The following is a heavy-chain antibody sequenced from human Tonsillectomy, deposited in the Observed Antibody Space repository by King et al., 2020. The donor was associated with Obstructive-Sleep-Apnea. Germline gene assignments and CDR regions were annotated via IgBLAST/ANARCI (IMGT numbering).Heavy chain of an antibody. V-gene: IGHV4-39*07. D-gene: IGHD6-13*01. CDR1: GGSISSSSYY. J-gene: IGHJ4*02. CDR2: IYYSGST. Sequence: QLQESGPGLVKPSETLSLTCTVSGGSISSSSYYWGWIRQPPGKGLEWIGSIYYSGSTYYNPFLKSRVTISVDTSKNQFSLKLSSVTAADTAVYYCARRYQGLYSSSWYFDYWGQGTLVTVSS. CDR3: ARRYQGLYSSSWYFDY.